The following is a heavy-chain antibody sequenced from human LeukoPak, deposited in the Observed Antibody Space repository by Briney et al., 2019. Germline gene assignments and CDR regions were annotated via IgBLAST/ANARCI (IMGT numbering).Heavy chain of an antibody. CDR1: GNSISSYY. Sequence: SETLSLTCTVSGNSISSYYWSWIQQPPGKGLECIGYIYYSGSTNYNPSLKSRVTISVDTSKNQFSLKLSSVTAADTAVYYCARHSHGGNSNWFDPWGQGTLVTVSS. V-gene: IGHV4-59*08. J-gene: IGHJ5*02. CDR2: IYYSGST. CDR3: ARHSHGGNSNWFDP. D-gene: IGHD4-23*01.